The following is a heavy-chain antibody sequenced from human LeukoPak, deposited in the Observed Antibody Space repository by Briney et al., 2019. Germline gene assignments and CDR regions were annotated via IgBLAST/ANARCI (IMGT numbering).Heavy chain of an antibody. V-gene: IGHV1-8*01. D-gene: IGHD6-13*01. CDR1: GYTFTSYD. CDR2: MNPNSGNT. Sequence: GASVKVSCKASGYTFTSYDINWGRQAPGQGLEWRGWMNPNSGNTGYAQKFQGRVTMTRNTSISTAYMELSSLRSEDTAVYYCARGSSSWYGSFQHWGQGTLVTVSS. J-gene: IGHJ1*01. CDR3: ARGSSSWYGSFQH.